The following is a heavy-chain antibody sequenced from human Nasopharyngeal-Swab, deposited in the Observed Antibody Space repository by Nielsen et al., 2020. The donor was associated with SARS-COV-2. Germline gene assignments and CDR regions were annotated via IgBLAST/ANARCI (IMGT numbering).Heavy chain of an antibody. CDR2: IYYSGST. CDR1: GGSVSSGSYY. Sequence: GSLRLSCTVSGGSVSSGSYYWSWIRQPPGKGLEWIGYIYYSGSTNYNPSLKSRVTISVDTSKNQFSLKLSSVTAADTAVYYCARDHYGSGSPSMDVWGQGTMVTVSS. V-gene: IGHV4-61*01. D-gene: IGHD3-10*01. J-gene: IGHJ6*02. CDR3: ARDHYGSGSPSMDV.